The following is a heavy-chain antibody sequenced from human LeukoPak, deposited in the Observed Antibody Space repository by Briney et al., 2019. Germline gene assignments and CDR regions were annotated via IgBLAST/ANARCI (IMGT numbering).Heavy chain of an antibody. CDR1: GGSFSGYY. CDR3: ARMVPAALYYYYYFYMDV. D-gene: IGHD2-2*01. Sequence: SETLSLTCAVSGGSFSGYYWGWIRQPPGKGLEWIGEINHSGSPNYKPSLKSRVTISVDTPKNQFSLKLSSVTAADTAVYYCARMVPAALYYYYYFYMDVWGKGTTVTVSS. CDR2: INHSGSP. J-gene: IGHJ6*03. V-gene: IGHV4-34*01.